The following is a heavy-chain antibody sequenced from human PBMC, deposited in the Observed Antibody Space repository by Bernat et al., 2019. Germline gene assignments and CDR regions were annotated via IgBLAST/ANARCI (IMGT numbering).Heavy chain of an antibody. V-gene: IGHV3-73*02. J-gene: IGHJ5*02. Sequence: EVQLVESGGGLVQPGGSLKLSCAASGFTFSGSAMHWVRQASGKGLEWVGRIRSKANSYATAYAASVKGRFTISRDDSKNTAYLQMNSLKTEDTAVYYCTRHDEWMITFGGVIALNFNWFDPWGQGTLVTVSS. CDR3: TRHDEWMITFGGVIALNFNWFDP. D-gene: IGHD3-16*02. CDR2: IRSKANSYAT. CDR1: GFTFSGSA.